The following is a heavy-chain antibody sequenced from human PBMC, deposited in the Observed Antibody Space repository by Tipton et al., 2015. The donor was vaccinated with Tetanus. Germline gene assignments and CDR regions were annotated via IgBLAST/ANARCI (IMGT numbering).Heavy chain of an antibody. Sequence: GPLRLSCEVSGFIFRNYKMNWVRQAPGKGLEWVSSISSTSAYIYYADSLEGRFTISRDNAKNSLYLQMNSLRVEDTAVYYCASGSALDYWGQGSLVTVSS. CDR1: GFIFRNYK. V-gene: IGHV3-21*01. J-gene: IGHJ4*02. CDR2: ISSTSAYI. CDR3: ASGSALDY. D-gene: IGHD6-25*01.